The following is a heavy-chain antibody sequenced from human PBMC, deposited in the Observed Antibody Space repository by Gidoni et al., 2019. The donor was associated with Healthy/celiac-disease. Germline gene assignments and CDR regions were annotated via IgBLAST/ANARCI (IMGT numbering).Heavy chain of an antibody. V-gene: IGHV4-39*01. CDR2: IYYSGST. CDR1: GGSISSSSYY. D-gene: IGHD5-12*01. CDR3: ARHGADGYNYHPFDY. J-gene: IGHJ4*02. Sequence: QLQLQESGPGLVKPSETLSLTCTVSGGSISSSSYYWGWIRQPPGKGLEWIGSIYYSGSTYYNPSLKSRVIISVDTSKNQFSLKLSSVTAADTAVYYCARHGADGYNYHPFDYWGQGTLVTVSS.